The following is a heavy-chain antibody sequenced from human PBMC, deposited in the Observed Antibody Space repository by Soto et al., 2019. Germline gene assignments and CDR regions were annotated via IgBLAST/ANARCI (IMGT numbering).Heavy chain of an antibody. Sequence: LRLSCTASGFTFGDYAMSWVRQAPGKGLEWVGFIRSKAYGGTTEYAASVKGRFTISRDDSKSIAYLQMNSLKTEDTAVYYCTRDGEYSYGYGYWGQGTLVTVSS. D-gene: IGHD5-18*01. CDR1: GFTFGDYA. CDR3: TRDGEYSYGYGY. CDR2: IRSKAYGGTT. J-gene: IGHJ4*02. V-gene: IGHV3-49*04.